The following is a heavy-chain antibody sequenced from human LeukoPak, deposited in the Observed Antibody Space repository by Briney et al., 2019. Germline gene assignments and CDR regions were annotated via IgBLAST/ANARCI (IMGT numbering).Heavy chain of an antibody. D-gene: IGHD1-7*01. CDR2: ISDSVSTI. V-gene: IGHV3-48*03. J-gene: IGHJ4*02. Sequence: PGRSLRLSCAASGFTFCSYQMNWVRQAPGKGLEWVSYISDSVSTIYYADSVKGRFTISRDNAKNSLFLQMTSLRAEDTAVYYCARFGMGTTSFDYWGQGTLVTVSS. CDR1: GFTFCSYQ. CDR3: ARFGMGTTSFDY.